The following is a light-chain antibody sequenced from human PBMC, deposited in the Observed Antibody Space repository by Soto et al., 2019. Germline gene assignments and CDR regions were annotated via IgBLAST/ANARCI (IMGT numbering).Light chain of an antibody. CDR3: VLYMGSGIWV. Sequence: QTVVTQEPSFSVSPGATVTLTCGLSSGSVSTNNYPSWYQQTPGQAPRTLIYSTYTRSSGVPDRFSASILGYKAALTITGAQADDESDYYCVLYMGSGIWVFGGGTKRTVL. V-gene: IGLV8-61*01. CDR2: STY. J-gene: IGLJ3*02. CDR1: SGSVSTNNY.